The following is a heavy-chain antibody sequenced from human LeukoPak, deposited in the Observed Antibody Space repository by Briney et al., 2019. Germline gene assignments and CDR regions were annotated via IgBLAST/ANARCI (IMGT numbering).Heavy chain of an antibody. CDR1: GFTFSSYA. CDR3: ARRVGSSESSYYFDY. CDR2: ISYDGSNK. D-gene: IGHD3-22*01. J-gene: IGHJ4*02. V-gene: IGHV3-30*04. Sequence: GRSLRLSCAASGFTFSSYAMRWVRQAPGKGLEWVAVISYDGSNKYYADSVKGRFTISRDNAKNTVYLQMNSLRVEDTAVYYCARRVGSSESSYYFDYWGQGTLVTVSS.